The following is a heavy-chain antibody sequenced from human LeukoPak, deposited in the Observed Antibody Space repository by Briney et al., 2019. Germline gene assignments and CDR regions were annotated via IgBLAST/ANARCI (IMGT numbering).Heavy chain of an antibody. CDR2: IYSGGST. J-gene: IGHJ4*02. D-gene: IGHD5-18*01. CDR1: GFTVSSNY. CDR3: ARVGVQLWLAFDY. Sequence: GGSLRLSCAASGFTVSSNYMSWVRQAPGKGLEWVSVIYSGGSTYYADSVKGRFTISRDNSKNTLYLQMNSLRAEDTAVYYCARVGVQLWLAFDYWGQGTLATVSS. V-gene: IGHV3-66*02.